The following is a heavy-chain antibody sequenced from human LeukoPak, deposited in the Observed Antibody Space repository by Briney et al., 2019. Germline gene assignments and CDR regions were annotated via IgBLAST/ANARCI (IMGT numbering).Heavy chain of an antibody. D-gene: IGHD2-15*01. CDR1: GFTFNIYP. J-gene: IGHJ4*02. Sequence: GDSLRLSCVASGFTFNIYPMTWVRQSPEKGLEWVSTIGTGGDTYYADSVQGRFTISRDDSKNTLYLQMHSLGAEDTAVYYCAKSRVVDRRGYFDYWGQGTLVTVSS. CDR3: AKSRVVDRRGYFDY. CDR2: IGTGGDT. V-gene: IGHV3-23*01.